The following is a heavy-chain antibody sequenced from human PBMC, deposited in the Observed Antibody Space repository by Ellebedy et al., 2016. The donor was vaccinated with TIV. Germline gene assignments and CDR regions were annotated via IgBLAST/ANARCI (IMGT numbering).Heavy chain of an antibody. V-gene: IGHV3-30*18. Sequence: GGSLRLXXAASGFTFSSYGMHWVRQAPGKGLEWVAVISYDGSNKYYADSVKGRFTISRDNSKNTLYLQMNSLRAEDTAVYYCAKDGIVDYFDYWGQGTLVTVSS. CDR1: GFTFSSYG. D-gene: IGHD1-1*01. CDR3: AKDGIVDYFDY. J-gene: IGHJ4*02. CDR2: ISYDGSNK.